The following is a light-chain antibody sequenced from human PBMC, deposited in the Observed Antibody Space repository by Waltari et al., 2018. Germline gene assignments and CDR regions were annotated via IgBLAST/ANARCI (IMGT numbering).Light chain of an antibody. CDR2: KAS. Sequence: DIQMTQSPSSLSASVGDTVTITCRASQSVRIWLYWYQQKPGKAPKLLIYKASSLQSGVPSRFSGSGSGSDFTLTISSLQPEDFATYYCLQYSSSPPYSFGQGTKVEVK. CDR1: QSVRIW. J-gene: IGKJ2*03. V-gene: IGKV1-5*03. CDR3: LQYSSSPPYS.